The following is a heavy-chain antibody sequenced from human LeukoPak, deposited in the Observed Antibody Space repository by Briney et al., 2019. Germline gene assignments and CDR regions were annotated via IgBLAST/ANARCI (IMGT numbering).Heavy chain of an antibody. D-gene: IGHD5-24*01. J-gene: IGHJ5*02. CDR1: GASISSYY. V-gene: IGHV4-59*08. CDR2: MHYSGGST. CDR3: ARRRVEMAAITEANWLDT. Sequence: SETLSLTCTVSGASISSYYWSWIRQPPGKGLEWIGSMHYSGGSTNYNPFLKSRVTMSVDTSKNEFSLKLSSGTAADTAVYYCARRRVEMAAITEANWLDTWGQGALVTVSS.